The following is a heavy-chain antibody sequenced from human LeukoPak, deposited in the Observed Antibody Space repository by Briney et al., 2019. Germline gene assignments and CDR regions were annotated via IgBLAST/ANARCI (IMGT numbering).Heavy chain of an antibody. Sequence: QPGGSLRLSCAASGFTFSSFGMHWVRQTPGKGLEWVALTWSDGSKEYYADSVKGRFTISRDNSKNTLYLQMNSLRAEDTAVYYCAKVIREVDMSYDYWGQGALVTVSS. CDR1: GFTFSSFG. CDR2: TWSDGSKE. CDR3: AKVIREVDMSYDY. J-gene: IGHJ4*02. D-gene: IGHD5-24*01. V-gene: IGHV3-33*06.